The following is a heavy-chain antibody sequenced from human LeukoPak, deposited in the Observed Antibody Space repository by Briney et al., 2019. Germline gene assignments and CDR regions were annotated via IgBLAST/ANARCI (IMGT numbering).Heavy chain of an antibody. CDR3: ARTIYDSSGYYDY. V-gene: IGHV1-8*01. D-gene: IGHD3-22*01. CDR1: GYTFTSYD. J-gene: IGHJ4*02. CDR2: MSPNSGDT. Sequence: ASVKVSCKASGYTFTSYDINWVRQATGQGLEWMGWMSPNSGDTGYAQEFQGRVTMTRDTSTSTVYMELSSLRSEDTAVYYCARTIYDSSGYYDYWGQGTLVTVSS.